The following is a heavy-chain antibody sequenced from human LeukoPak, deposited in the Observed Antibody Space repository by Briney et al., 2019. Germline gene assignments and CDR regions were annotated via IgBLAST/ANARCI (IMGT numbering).Heavy chain of an antibody. V-gene: IGHV1-18*01. CDR2: ISAYNGNT. CDR3: ARDPFDY. CDR1: GYTFPSYG. J-gene: IGHJ4*02. Sequence: GASVKVSCKTSGYTFPSYGINWVRQALGQGLEWMGWISAYNGNTNYAQKLQGRVTMTTDTSTTTAYMELKSLRSDDTAVYYCARDPFDYWGQGTLVTVSS.